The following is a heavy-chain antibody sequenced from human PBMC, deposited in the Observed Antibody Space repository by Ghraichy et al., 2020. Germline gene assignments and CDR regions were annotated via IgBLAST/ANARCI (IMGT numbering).Heavy chain of an antibody. CDR1: GFTFSSYS. Sequence: GESLNISCAASGFTFSSYSMNWVRQAPGKGLEWVLYISRSSTTIYNADSVKGRFTISRDNAKNSLYLQLNSLRAEDTAVYYCARGIAVAGTLYFDYWGQGTLVTVSS. J-gene: IGHJ4*02. V-gene: IGHV3-48*04. D-gene: IGHD6-19*01. CDR3: ARGIAVAGTLYFDY. CDR2: ISRSSTTI.